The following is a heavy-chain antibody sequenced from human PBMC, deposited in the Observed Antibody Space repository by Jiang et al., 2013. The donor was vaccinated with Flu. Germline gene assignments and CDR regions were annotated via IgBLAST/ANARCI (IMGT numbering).Heavy chain of an antibody. D-gene: IGHD3-10*01. Sequence: QLVESGGGLVQPGRSLRLSCAASGFTFDDYAMHWVRQAPGKGLEWVSGISWNSGSIGYADSVKGRFTISRDNAKNSLYLQMNSLRAEDTALYYCAKDISIGEKGYYFDYWGQGTLVTVSS. CDR2: ISWNSGSI. J-gene: IGHJ4*02. CDR1: GFTFDDYA. CDR3: AKDISIGEKGYYFDY. V-gene: IGHV3-9*01.